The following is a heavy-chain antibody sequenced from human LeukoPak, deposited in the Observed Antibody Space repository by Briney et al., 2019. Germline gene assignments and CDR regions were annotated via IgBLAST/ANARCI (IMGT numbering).Heavy chain of an antibody. CDR2: ISGSGGST. D-gene: IGHD3-22*01. V-gene: IGHV3-23*01. CDR3: AKDNRGTIVVVTPYYFDY. J-gene: IGHJ4*02. Sequence: GGSLRLSCAASGFTFGTYAMSWVRQAPGKGLEWVSDISGSGGSTYYADSVKGRFTISRDNSKNTPYLQMNSLRAEDTAIYYCAKDNRGTIVVVTPYYFDYWGQGTLVTVSS. CDR1: GFTFGTYA.